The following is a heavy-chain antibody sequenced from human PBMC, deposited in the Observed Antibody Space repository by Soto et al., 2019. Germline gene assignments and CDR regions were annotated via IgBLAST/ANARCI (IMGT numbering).Heavy chain of an antibody. D-gene: IGHD6-6*01. J-gene: IGHJ6*02. Sequence: GGSLRLSCAASGFTFSSYGMHWVRQAPGKGLEWVAVIWYDGSNKYYADSVKGRFTISRDNSKNTLYLQMNSLRAEDTAVYYCARDLAARSAYYYYGMDVWGQGTTVTVSS. CDR1: GFTFSSYG. V-gene: IGHV3-33*01. CDR2: IWYDGSNK. CDR3: ARDLAARSAYYYYGMDV.